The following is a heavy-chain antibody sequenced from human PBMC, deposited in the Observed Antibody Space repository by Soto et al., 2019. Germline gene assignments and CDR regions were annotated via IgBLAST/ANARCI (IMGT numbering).Heavy chain of an antibody. Sequence: ASVKVSCKVSGYTLTELSMHWVRQAPGKGLEWMGGFDPEDGETIYAQKFQGRVTMTEDTSTDTAYMELSSLRSEDTAVYYCATGLRGYSSSSRGGGLLGPAPPYYYYYMDVWGTGTTVTVSS. CDR2: FDPEDGET. D-gene: IGHD6-6*01. J-gene: IGHJ6*03. CDR3: ATGLRGYSSSSRGGGLLGPAPPYYYYYMDV. CDR1: GYTLTELS. V-gene: IGHV1-24*01.